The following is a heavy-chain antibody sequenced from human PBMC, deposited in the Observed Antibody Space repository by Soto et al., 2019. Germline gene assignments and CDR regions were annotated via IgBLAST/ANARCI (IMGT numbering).Heavy chain of an antibody. Sequence: GGSLRLSCTASGFTFGDYAMSWVRQAPGKGLEWVGFIRSKAYGGTTEYAASVKGRFTISRDDSKSIAYLQMNSLKTEDTAVYYCTREGYSYGYVYLDYWGQGTLVTVSS. CDR3: TREGYSYGYVYLDY. V-gene: IGHV3-49*04. D-gene: IGHD5-18*01. CDR2: IRSKAYGGTT. CDR1: GFTFGDYA. J-gene: IGHJ4*02.